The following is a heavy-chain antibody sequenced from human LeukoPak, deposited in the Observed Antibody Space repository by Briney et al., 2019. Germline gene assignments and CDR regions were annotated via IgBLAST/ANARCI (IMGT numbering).Heavy chain of an antibody. Sequence: ASVKVSCKASGYTFRSHGITWVRQAPGQGLEWMGRINPNSGGTIYAQKFQGRVTMTTDRSITTAYMELSSLRSDDTAFYYCARMHYYYDRSYYTLDYWGQGTLVTVSS. CDR2: INPNSGGT. D-gene: IGHD3-22*01. CDR3: ARMHYYYDRSYYTLDY. CDR1: GYTFRSHG. J-gene: IGHJ4*02. V-gene: IGHV1-2*06.